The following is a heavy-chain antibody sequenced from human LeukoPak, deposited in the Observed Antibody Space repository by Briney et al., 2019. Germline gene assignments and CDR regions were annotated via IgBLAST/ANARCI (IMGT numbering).Heavy chain of an antibody. V-gene: IGHV4-59*08. D-gene: IGHD6-13*01. CDR3: ARRGIAAAGYDY. J-gene: IGHJ4*02. Sequence: PSETLSLTCPVSGGSISSYYWSWIRQPPGKGLEWIGYIYYSGSTNYNPSLKSRVTISVDTSKNQFSLKLSSVTAADTAVYYCARRGIAAAGYDYWGQGTLVTVSS. CDR1: GGSISSYY. CDR2: IYYSGST.